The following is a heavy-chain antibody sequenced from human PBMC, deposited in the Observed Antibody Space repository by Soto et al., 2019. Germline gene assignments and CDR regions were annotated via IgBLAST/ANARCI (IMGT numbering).Heavy chain of an antibody. V-gene: IGHV1-58*02. CDR1: GFTFTSSA. CDR2: IVVGSGNT. CDR3: AGVDYGDYDDAFDI. D-gene: IGHD4-17*01. J-gene: IGHJ3*02. Sequence: GASVKVSCKASGFTFTSSAMQWVRRARGQRLEWIGWIVVGSGNTNYAQKFQERVTITRDMSTSTAYMELSSLRSEDTAVYYCAGVDYGDYDDAFDIWGQGTMVTVSS.